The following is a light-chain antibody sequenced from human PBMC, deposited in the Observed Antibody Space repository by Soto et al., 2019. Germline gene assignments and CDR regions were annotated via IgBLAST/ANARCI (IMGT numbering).Light chain of an antibody. Sequence: DIPMTQSPSSLSASVGDRVTITCRASQGISNYLAWWQQKPGKVPKLLIYAASTLQSGVPPRFSGSGSGTDFTLTISSLQPEDVATYYCQKSNSAPRTFGQGTKVEIK. CDR1: QGISNY. V-gene: IGKV1-27*01. CDR2: AAS. J-gene: IGKJ1*01. CDR3: QKSNSAPRT.